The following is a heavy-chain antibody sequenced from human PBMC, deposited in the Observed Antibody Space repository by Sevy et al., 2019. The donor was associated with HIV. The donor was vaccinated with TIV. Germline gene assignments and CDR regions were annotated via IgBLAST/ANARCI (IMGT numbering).Heavy chain of an antibody. D-gene: IGHD3-10*01. CDR3: VKEGRDDFNPYLDF. J-gene: IGHJ4*02. CDR1: GFTFGSYM. Sequence: GGSLRRSCAGSGFTFGSYMMNWVRQAPGRGLEWMSRISRTGGNTEYGDSAKGRLTISRDNSNNTVYLQMKDLRAEDTALYYCVKEGRDDFNPYLDFWGQGILVTVSS. V-gene: IGHV3-23*01. CDR2: ISRTGGNT.